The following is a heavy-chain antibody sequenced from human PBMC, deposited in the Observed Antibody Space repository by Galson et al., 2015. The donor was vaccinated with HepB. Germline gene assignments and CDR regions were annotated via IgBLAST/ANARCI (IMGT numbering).Heavy chain of an antibody. Sequence: SLRLSCAASGFTFSTYAMSWVRQAPGRGLEWVSSISSSGSSTYYADSVKGRFTISRDNSRDTVHLQMNSLRADDTAVYYCVREGFDYWGQGTLATVSS. V-gene: IGHV3-23*01. CDR1: GFTFSTYA. J-gene: IGHJ4*02. CDR3: VREGFDY. CDR2: ISSSGSST.